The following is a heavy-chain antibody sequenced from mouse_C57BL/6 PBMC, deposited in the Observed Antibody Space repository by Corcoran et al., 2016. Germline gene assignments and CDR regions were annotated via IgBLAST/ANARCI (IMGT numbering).Heavy chain of an antibody. J-gene: IGHJ3*01. V-gene: IGHV1-80*01. CDR3: ARKGTAQVAWFAY. Sequence: QVQLQQSGAELVKPGASVKISCKASGYAFSSYWMNWVKQRPGKGLEWIGQIYPGDGDTNYNGKFKGKATLTADKSSSTAYMQLSSLTSEDSAVYFCARKGTAQVAWFAYWGQGTLVTVSA. D-gene: IGHD3-2*02. CDR1: GYAFSSYW. CDR2: IYPGDGDT.